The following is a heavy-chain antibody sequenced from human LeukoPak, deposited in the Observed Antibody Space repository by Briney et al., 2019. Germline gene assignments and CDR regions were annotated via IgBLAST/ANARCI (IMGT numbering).Heavy chain of an antibody. CDR2: IYYSGST. CDR3: ARGFGYMANFDY. D-gene: IGHD2-2*02. CDR1: GGSISSRSYY. V-gene: IGHV4-39*01. Sequence: PSETLSLTCAVSGGSISSRSYYWGWIRQPPGKGLEWIGSIYYSGSTYYNPSLKSRVTISVDTSKNQFSLKLSSVTAADTAVYYCARGFGYMANFDYWGQGTLVTVSS. J-gene: IGHJ4*02.